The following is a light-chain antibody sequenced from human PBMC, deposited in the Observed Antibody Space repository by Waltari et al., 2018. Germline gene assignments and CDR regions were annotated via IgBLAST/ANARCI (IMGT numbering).Light chain of an antibody. V-gene: IGKV1-33*01. CDR1: QDISNY. CDR3: QQYDNPLFT. J-gene: IGKJ3*01. Sequence: DIQMTQSPSSLSASVGDRVTITCQASQDISNYLNWYQQKPGKAPKLLIYDASNLETGVPSRFSGSGSVTDFTFTISSLQPEDIATYYCQQYDNPLFTFGPGTKVDIK. CDR2: DAS.